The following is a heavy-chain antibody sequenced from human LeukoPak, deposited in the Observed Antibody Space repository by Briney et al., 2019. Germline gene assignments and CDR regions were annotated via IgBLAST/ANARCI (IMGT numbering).Heavy chain of an antibody. J-gene: IGHJ4*02. Sequence: PGGSLRLSCAASGFTFSSYSMNWVRQAPGKGLEWVSTISGSGGSTYYADSVKGRFTISRDNSKNTLYLQMNSLRAEDTAVYYCAKNLVGATQYYFDYWGQGTLVTVSS. CDR3: AKNLVGATQYYFDY. CDR2: ISGSGGST. CDR1: GFTFSSYS. V-gene: IGHV3-23*01. D-gene: IGHD1-26*01.